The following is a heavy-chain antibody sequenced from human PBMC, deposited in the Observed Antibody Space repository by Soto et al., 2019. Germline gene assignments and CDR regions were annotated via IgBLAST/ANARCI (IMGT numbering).Heavy chain of an antibody. CDR3: ARALVVVAATGSCYFDL. Sequence: QVQLVQSEAEVKKPGSSVKVSCKSSGGTFSSYAISWVRQAPGQGLEWMVGIIPIFGTANYAQKFQGRVTITADESTSTAYMELSSLRSEDTAVYYCARALVVVAATGSCYFDLWGRGTPVTVSS. CDR2: IIPIFGTA. J-gene: IGHJ2*01. V-gene: IGHV1-69*12. D-gene: IGHD2-15*01. CDR1: GGTFSSYA.